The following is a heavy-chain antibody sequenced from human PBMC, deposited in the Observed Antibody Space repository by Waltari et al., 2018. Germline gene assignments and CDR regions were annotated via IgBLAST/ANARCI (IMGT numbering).Heavy chain of an antibody. J-gene: IGHJ3*01. CDR1: GFTFTTYS. Sequence: EVQLVESGGGLVKPGGSLRLSCAASGFTFTTYSMNWVRQAPGQGLEWVSSISTSSSYIYYADSVKGRFTIARDNAKNSLFLQMNSLRVEDTAMYYCARDPNGDDDAFDVWGHGTMVTVSS. D-gene: IGHD4-17*01. V-gene: IGHV3-21*01. CDR2: ISTSSSYI. CDR3: ARDPNGDDDAFDV.